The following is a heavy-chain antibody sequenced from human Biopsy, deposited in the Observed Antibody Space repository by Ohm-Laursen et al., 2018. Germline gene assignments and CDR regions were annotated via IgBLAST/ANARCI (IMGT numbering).Heavy chain of an antibody. Sequence: SLRLSCAASGFTFRTYEMNWVRQAPGKGLEWVSHIGSSGSTIYYADSVKGRFTISRDNAKNSLYLQMSSLRAEDTAVYYCARSYFWGIYRSPYFDSWGQGTLVAVSS. D-gene: IGHD3-16*02. J-gene: IGHJ4*02. CDR2: IGSSGSTI. CDR3: ARSYFWGIYRSPYFDS. CDR1: GFTFRTYE. V-gene: IGHV3-48*03.